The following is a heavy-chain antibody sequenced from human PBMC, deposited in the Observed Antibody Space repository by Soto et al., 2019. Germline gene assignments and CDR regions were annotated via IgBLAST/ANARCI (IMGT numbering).Heavy chain of an antibody. V-gene: IGHV4-34*01. CDR2: INHSGST. CDR3: ARNRGGGRPRNQYYYYYYGMDV. CDR1: GGSFSGYY. Sequence: SETLSLTCAVYGGSFSGYYWSWIRQPPGKGLEWIGEINHSGSTNYNPSLKSRVTISVDTSKNQFSLKLSSVTAADTAVYYCARNRGGGRPRNQYYYYYYGMDVWGQGTTVTVSS. J-gene: IGHJ6*02. D-gene: IGHD2-2*01.